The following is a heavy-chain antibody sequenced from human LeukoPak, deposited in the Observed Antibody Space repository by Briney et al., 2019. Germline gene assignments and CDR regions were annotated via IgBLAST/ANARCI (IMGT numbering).Heavy chain of an antibody. CDR3: ARLDILTGNYYYFNF. V-gene: IGHV3-11*06. CDR1: GFTFSDYY. CDR2: ISSSGSYT. Sequence: GGSLRLSCAASGFTFSDYYMSWIRQAPGKGLEWVSYISSSGSYTDYADSVKGRFTISRDNAKNSLYLQMNSLRAEDTAVYYCARLDILTGNYYYFNFWGQGTLVTVSS. J-gene: IGHJ4*02. D-gene: IGHD3-9*01.